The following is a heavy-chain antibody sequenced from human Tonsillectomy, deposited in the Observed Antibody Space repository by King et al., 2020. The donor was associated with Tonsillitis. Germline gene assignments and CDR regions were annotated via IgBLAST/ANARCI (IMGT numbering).Heavy chain of an antibody. CDR2: IWYNGSNK. CDR1: GFTFSSYG. D-gene: IGHD3-16*01. CDR3: ARAWGPYAFDI. Sequence: VQLVESGGGVVQPGRSLRLSCAASGFTFSSYGMHWVRQAPGKGLEWVAVIWYNGSNKYYVDSVKGRFTISRDNSKNTLYLQMNSLRAEDTAVYYCARAWGPYAFDIWGQGTMVTVSS. V-gene: IGHV3-33*08. J-gene: IGHJ3*02.